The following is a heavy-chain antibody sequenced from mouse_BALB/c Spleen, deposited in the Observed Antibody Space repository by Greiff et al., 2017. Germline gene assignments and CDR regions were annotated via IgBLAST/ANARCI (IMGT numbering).Heavy chain of an antibody. CDR3: TRRIYYGGYYAMDY. V-gene: IGHV6-6*02. J-gene: IGHJ4*01. CDR1: GFTFSNYW. Sequence: EVKVEESGGGLVQPGGSMKLSCVASGFTFSNYWMNWVRQSPEKGLEWVAEIRLKSNNYATHYAESVKGRFTISRDDSKSSVYLQMNNLRAEDTGIYYCTRRIYYGGYYAMDYWGQGTSVTVSS. D-gene: IGHD2-1*01. CDR2: IRLKSNNYAT.